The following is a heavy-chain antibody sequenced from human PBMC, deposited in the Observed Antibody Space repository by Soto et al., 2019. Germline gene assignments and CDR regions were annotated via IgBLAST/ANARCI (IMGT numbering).Heavy chain of an antibody. D-gene: IGHD3-22*01. Sequence: ASVKVSCKASGYTFTSYGISWVRQAPGQGLEWMGWISAYNGNTNYAQKLQGRVTMTTDTSTSTAYMELRSLRSDDTAVYYCARDRMVVTTTGNWFDPWGQGTLVTVSS. J-gene: IGHJ5*02. CDR3: ARDRMVVTTTGNWFDP. CDR1: GYTFTSYG. CDR2: ISAYNGNT. V-gene: IGHV1-18*01.